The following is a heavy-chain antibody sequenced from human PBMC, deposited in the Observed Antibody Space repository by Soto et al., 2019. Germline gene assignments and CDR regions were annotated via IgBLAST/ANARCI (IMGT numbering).Heavy chain of an antibody. Sequence: SETLSLTCTVSGGSVSSGSYYWSWIRQPPGKGLEWIGYIYYSGSTNYNPSLKSRVTISVDTSKNQFSLKLSSVTAADTAVYYCARAYGDYVFDYWGQGTLVTVSS. CDR3: ARAYGDYVFDY. CDR2: IYYSGST. CDR1: GGSVSSGSYY. J-gene: IGHJ4*02. D-gene: IGHD4-17*01. V-gene: IGHV4-61*01.